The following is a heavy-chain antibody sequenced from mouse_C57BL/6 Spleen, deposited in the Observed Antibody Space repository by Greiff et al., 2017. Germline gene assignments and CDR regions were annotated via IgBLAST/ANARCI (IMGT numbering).Heavy chain of an antibody. CDR3: AREGEYAMDY. Sequence: EVKLVESGGGLVKPGGSLKLSCAASGFTFSSYAMSWVRQTPEKRLEWVATISDGGSYTYYPDNVKGRFTISRDNAKNNLYLQMSHLKSEDTAMYDCAREGEYAMDYWGQGTSVTVSS. CDR2: ISDGGSYT. J-gene: IGHJ4*01. V-gene: IGHV5-4*01. CDR1: GFTFSSYA.